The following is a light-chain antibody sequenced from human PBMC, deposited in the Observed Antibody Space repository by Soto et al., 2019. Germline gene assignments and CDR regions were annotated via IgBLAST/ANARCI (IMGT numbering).Light chain of an antibody. CDR3: RSYTSSSGGYV. J-gene: IGLJ1*01. V-gene: IGLV2-14*01. CDR2: DVS. Sequence: QSALTQPASVSGSPGQSITISCTGTSSDVGGYNYVSWYQQHPGKAPKLMIYDVSNRPSGVSNRFSGSKSGNTASLTISGLQAEDEADYYCRSYTSSSGGYVFGTGTKVTVL. CDR1: SSDVGGYNY.